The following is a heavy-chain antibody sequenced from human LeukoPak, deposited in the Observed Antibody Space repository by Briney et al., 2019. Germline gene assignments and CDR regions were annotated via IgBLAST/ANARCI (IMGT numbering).Heavy chain of an antibody. CDR3: ARGHYYFDY. CDR1: GFTFSTSW. V-gene: IGHV3-7*01. Sequence: PGGSLRLSCAGSGFTFSTSWMSWVRQPPGKGLEWVANIKRDGSEKYYVDSVKGRFTISRDNAKNSLYLQMNSLRAEDTAVYYCARGHYYFDYWGQGTLVTVSS. CDR2: IKRDGSEK. J-gene: IGHJ4*02.